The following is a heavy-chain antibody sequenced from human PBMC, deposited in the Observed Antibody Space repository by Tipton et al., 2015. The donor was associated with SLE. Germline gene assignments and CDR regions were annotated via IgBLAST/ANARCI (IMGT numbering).Heavy chain of an antibody. CDR2: IKEDGSDK. J-gene: IGHJ6*03. V-gene: IGHV3-7*01. CDR1: GFTFSSYW. D-gene: IGHD3-10*01. Sequence: SLRLSCAASGFTFSSYWMSLVRQTPGKGLEWVANIKEDGSDKYYLDSVKGRFTISRDNAKNSLWLQMNSLRVEDTAVYYCARDAGGLEDYMVVWGKGTTVTVS. CDR3: ARDAGGLEDYMVV.